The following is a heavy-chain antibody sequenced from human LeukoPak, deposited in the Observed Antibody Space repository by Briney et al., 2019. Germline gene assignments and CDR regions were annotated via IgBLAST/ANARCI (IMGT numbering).Heavy chain of an antibody. V-gene: IGHV4-30-2*01. CDR3: AGGLWFGELFSAFDI. CDR2: IYHSGST. J-gene: IGHJ3*02. Sequence: PSETLSLTCAVSGGSISSGGYSWSWIRQPPGKGLEWIGYIYHSGSTYYNPSLKSRVTISVDRSKNQFSLKLSSVTAADTAVYYCAGGLWFGELFSAFDIWGQGTMVTVSS. CDR1: GGSISSGGYS. D-gene: IGHD3-10*01.